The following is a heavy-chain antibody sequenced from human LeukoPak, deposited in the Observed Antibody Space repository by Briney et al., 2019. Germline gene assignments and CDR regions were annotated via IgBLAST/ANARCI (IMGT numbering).Heavy chain of an antibody. CDR3: ASRGIAVAGPDY. V-gene: IGHV4-39*07. Sequence: KSSETLSLTCSVSGGSISSSNDYWSWIRQPPGKGLEWIGEINHSGSTNYNPSLKSRVTISVDTSKNQFSLKLSSVTAADTAVYYCASRGIAVAGPDYWGQGTLVTVSS. CDR1: GGSISSSNDY. D-gene: IGHD6-19*01. CDR2: INHSGST. J-gene: IGHJ4*02.